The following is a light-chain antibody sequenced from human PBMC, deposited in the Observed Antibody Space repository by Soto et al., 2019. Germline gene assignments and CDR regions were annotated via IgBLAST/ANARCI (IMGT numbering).Light chain of an antibody. CDR2: GAS. CDR1: QTVSRNN. V-gene: IGKV3-15*01. J-gene: IGKJ1*01. Sequence: EIVLTQSPGTLSLSPGERATLSCRASQTVSRNNLVWYQQRPGQAPRLLIYGASTRATGIPARFSGSGSGTEFTLTISSLQSEDFAVYYCQQYNNWPRLFGQGTKVDI. CDR3: QQYNNWPRL.